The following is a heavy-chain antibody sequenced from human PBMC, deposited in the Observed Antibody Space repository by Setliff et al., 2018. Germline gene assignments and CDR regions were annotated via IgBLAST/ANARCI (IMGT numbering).Heavy chain of an antibody. V-gene: IGHV4-34*01. CDR3: ARKFSRLPQLGIYGYFDY. Sequence: PSETLSLTCAAYGGTFSDYYWTWIRQPPGKGLEWVGEINHRGSTNYNPSLKSRVTISVDTSKDQFSLKVISMTAADTAVYYCARKFSRLPQLGIYGYFDYWGQGALVTVSS. CDR1: GGTFSDYY. J-gene: IGHJ4*02. D-gene: IGHD7-27*01. CDR2: INHRGST.